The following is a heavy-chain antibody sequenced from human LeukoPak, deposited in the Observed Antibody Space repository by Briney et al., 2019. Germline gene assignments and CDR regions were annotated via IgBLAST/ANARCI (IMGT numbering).Heavy chain of an antibody. J-gene: IGHJ4*02. Sequence: GGSLRLSCAASGFTFSSYAMSWVRQAPGKGLEWVSGISVRGGNTYYADSVKGRFTISRDNSKNTLYLQMSSLRAEDTAVYYCAKEAVDYDILTGYYTTGYFDYWGQGTLVTVSS. D-gene: IGHD3-9*01. CDR1: GFTFSSYA. V-gene: IGHV3-23*01. CDR3: AKEAVDYDILTGYYTTGYFDY. CDR2: ISVRGGNT.